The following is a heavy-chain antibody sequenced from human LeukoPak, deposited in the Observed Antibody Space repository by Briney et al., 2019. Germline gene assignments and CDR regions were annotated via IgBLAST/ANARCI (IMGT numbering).Heavy chain of an antibody. V-gene: IGHV1-2*02. Sequence: ASVKVSCKASGGTFSSYAISWVRQAPGQGLEWMGWINPNSGGTNYAQKFQGRVTMTRDTSISTAYMELSRLRSDDTAVYYCARDQRGVRFDPWGQGTLVTVSS. CDR3: ARDQRGVRFDP. CDR1: GGTFSSYA. CDR2: INPNSGGT. J-gene: IGHJ5*02. D-gene: IGHD6-25*01.